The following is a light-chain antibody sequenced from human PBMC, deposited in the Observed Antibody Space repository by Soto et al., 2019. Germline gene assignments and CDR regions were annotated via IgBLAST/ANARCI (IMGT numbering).Light chain of an antibody. Sequence: DIQMTQSPATLSASVGDRVAIACRASQSINNWLAWYQQKPGKAPKLLIYAASTLQSGVPSRFSGSGSGTDFTLSISSLQPEDFATYYCQQLNDYPVTFGQGTKVDIK. J-gene: IGKJ1*01. CDR3: QQLNDYPVT. CDR2: AAS. V-gene: IGKV1-5*01. CDR1: QSINNW.